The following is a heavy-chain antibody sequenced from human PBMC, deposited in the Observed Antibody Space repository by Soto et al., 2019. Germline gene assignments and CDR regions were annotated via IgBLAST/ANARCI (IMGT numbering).Heavy chain of an antibody. CDR1: GGSITSSY. D-gene: IGHD3-22*01. CDR3: ARVRGGKWFTTYYFDY. Sequence: SETLSLTCTVSGGSITSSYWSWIRRPPGKGLEWIAYIYYSGSTNYNPSLKSRVTISVDTSKNQFSLKLSSVTAADTAVYYCARVRGGKWFTTYYFDYWGQGTLVTVSS. V-gene: IGHV4-59*01. CDR2: IYYSGST. J-gene: IGHJ4*02.